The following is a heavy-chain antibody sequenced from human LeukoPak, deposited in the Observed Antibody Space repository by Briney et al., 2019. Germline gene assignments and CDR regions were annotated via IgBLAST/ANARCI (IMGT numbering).Heavy chain of an antibody. V-gene: IGHV3-23*01. CDR2: MSSSDDGR. D-gene: IGHD3-16*01. Sequence: GGSLRLSCAASGFTFSSYNMNWVRQAPGKGLEWVSAMSSSDDGRYYAASVRGRFTISRDNSKNTLYLQLNSLRAEGTAVYYCAKDLFGGGDYWGQGTLVTVSS. CDR1: GFTFSSYN. CDR3: AKDLFGGGDY. J-gene: IGHJ4*02.